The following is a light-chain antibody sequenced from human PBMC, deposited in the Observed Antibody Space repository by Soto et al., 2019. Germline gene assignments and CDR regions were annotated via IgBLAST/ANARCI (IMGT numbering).Light chain of an antibody. V-gene: IGKV1-6*01. CDR2: ATS. Sequence: AIQMTQSPSSLSASVGDRVTITCRASQGIRNDLGWYQQKPGKAPKLMIYATSSLQSGVPTRFSGSESVTDFSLTISIPPTEDFATYCCLREYNCPRAFCGGTKVEVK. CDR3: LREYNCPRA. CDR1: QGIRND. J-gene: IGKJ4*01.